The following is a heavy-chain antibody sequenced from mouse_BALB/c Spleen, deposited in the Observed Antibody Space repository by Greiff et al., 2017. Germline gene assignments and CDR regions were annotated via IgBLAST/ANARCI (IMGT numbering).Heavy chain of an antibody. CDR1: GFSLTSYG. D-gene: IGHD2-1*01. Sequence: VKLMESGPGLVAPSQSLSITCTVSGFSLTSYGVHWVRQPPGKGLEWLGVIWAGGSTNYNSALMSRLSISKDNSKSQVFLKMNSLQTDDTAMYYCARYGNYRGFAYWGQGTLVTVSA. CDR3: ARYGNYRGFAY. J-gene: IGHJ3*01. V-gene: IGHV2-9*02. CDR2: IWAGGST.